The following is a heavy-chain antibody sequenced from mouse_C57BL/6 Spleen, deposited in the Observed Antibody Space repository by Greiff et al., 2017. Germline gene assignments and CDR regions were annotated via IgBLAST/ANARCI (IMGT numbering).Heavy chain of an antibody. D-gene: IGHD1-1*01. CDR2: IDPSDSYT. J-gene: IGHJ1*03. CDR3: ARRGFLLYGSSYGYFDV. CDR1: GYTFTSYW. V-gene: IGHV1-69*01. Sequence: QVQLQQPGAELVMPGASVKLSCKASGYTFTSYWMHWVKQRPGQGLEWIGEIDPSDSYTNYNQKFKGKSTLTVDKSSSTAYMQLSSLTSEDSAVYYCARRGFLLYGSSYGYFDVWGTGTTVTVSS.